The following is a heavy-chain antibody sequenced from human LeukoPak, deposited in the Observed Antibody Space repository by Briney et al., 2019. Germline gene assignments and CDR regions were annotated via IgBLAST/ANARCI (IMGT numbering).Heavy chain of an antibody. D-gene: IGHD2-21*01. CDR2: INHSGST. V-gene: IGHV4-34*01. CDR3: ASGFRLVY. CDR1: GGSFSGYY. J-gene: IGHJ4*02. Sequence: SETLSLTCAVYGGSFSGYYWSWIRQPPGKGLEWIWEINHSGSTNYNPSLKRRVTISVDTSKNQFSLKLSSVTAADTAVYYCASGFRLVYWGQGTLVTVSS.